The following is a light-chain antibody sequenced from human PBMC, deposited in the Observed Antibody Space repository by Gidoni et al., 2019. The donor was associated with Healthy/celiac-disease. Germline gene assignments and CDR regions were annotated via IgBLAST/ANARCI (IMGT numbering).Light chain of an antibody. CDR1: QGISSY. J-gene: IGKJ2*01. CDR2: AAS. CDR3: QRYYSYSYT. V-gene: IGKV1-8*01. Sequence: IRLTRFPSSLSSSTGDRVTITCRASQGISSYLVWYQQKPGKAPKLLIYAASTLQSGVPSRFRGSGSGTDFTLTISCLQSEDFSTYYCQRYYSYSYTFGQGTKLESK.